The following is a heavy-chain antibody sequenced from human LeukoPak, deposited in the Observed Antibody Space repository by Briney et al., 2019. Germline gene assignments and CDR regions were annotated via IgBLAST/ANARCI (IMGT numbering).Heavy chain of an antibody. CDR1: GGSMSSSNW. Sequence: SGTLSLTCVVSGGSMSSSNWWSWVRQSPGKGLEWIGEIHHGGSTNYNTSLKSRVTISIDKSKDQFSLKLASVTAADTAVYYCAKGGGAFDRWGRGSLVTVSS. CDR3: AKGGGAFDR. CDR2: IHHGGST. V-gene: IGHV4-4*02. D-gene: IGHD2-15*01. J-gene: IGHJ5*02.